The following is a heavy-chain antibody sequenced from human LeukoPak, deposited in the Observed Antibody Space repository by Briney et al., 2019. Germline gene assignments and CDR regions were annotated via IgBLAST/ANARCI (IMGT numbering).Heavy chain of an antibody. V-gene: IGHV3-72*01. CDR1: GFTFSDHF. CDR2: IKNKANSYIT. J-gene: IGHJ4*02. CDR3: ASIRGTLGY. D-gene: IGHD1-26*01. Sequence: GGSLRLSCAASGFTFSDHFVDWVRQAPGKGLEWVGRIKNKANSYITQYAASMEGRFTISRDDSKNSLYLQMSSLKTEDTAMYYCASIRGTLGYWGQGTVVTVSS.